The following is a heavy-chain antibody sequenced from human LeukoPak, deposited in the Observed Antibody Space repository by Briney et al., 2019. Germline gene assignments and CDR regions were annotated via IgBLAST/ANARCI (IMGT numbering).Heavy chain of an antibody. CDR3: ATDLGGIAAAGARY. J-gene: IGHJ4*02. V-gene: IGHV1-24*01. Sequence: ASVKVSCKVSGYTLTELSMHWVRQAPGKGLEWMGGFDPEDGETIYAQKFQGRVTMTEDTSTDTAYMELSSLRSEDTAVYYCATDLGGIAAAGARYWGQGTLVTASS. CDR2: FDPEDGET. CDR1: GYTLTELS. D-gene: IGHD6-13*01.